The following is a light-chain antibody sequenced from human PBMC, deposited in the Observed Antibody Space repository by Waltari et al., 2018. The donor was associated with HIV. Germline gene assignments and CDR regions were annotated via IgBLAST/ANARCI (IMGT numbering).Light chain of an antibody. CDR3: AAWDDSLNGVV. Sequence: QSVLTQPPSASGTPGQRVTLSCSGSSSNIGSNTVNWYQQLPGTAPKLLIYSNKQRPSGVPDRFSGSKSGTSASLAISGLQSEDEADYYCAAWDDSLNGVVFGGGTKLTVL. J-gene: IGLJ2*01. CDR2: SNK. CDR1: SSNIGSNT. V-gene: IGLV1-44*01.